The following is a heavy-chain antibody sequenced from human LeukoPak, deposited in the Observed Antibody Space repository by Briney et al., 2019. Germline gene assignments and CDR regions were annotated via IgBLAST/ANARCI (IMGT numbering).Heavy chain of an antibody. CDR1: GGSISSCY. CDR3: AGHRGTYYDILTGYSSPHYFDY. D-gene: IGHD3-9*01. Sequence: SETLSLTCTVSGGSISSCYWSWIRQPPGKGLEWIGYIYYSGSTNYNPSLKSRVTISVGTSKNQFSLKLSSVTAADTAVDYCAGHRGTYYDILTGYSSPHYFDYWGQGTLVTVSS. V-gene: IGHV4-59*08. CDR2: IYYSGST. J-gene: IGHJ4*02.